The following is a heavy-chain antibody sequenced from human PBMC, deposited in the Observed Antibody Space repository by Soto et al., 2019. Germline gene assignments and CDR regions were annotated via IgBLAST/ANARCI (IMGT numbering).Heavy chain of an antibody. CDR2: IIPIFGTA. J-gene: IGHJ4*02. Sequence: ASVKVSCKASGGTFSSYAISWVRQAPGQGLEWMGGIIPIFGTANYAQKFQGRVTITADESTSTAYMELSSLRSEDTAVYYCARSRNGSGSYYLYYFDYWGQGTLVTVSS. CDR1: GGTFSSYA. D-gene: IGHD3-10*01. V-gene: IGHV1-69*13. CDR3: ARSRNGSGSYYLYYFDY.